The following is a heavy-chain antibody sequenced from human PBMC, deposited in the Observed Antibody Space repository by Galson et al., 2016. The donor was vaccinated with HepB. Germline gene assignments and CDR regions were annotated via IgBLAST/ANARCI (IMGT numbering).Heavy chain of an antibody. CDR2: LSAYNDKT. CDR1: GYTFTSYG. CDR3: ARVYAPDGPWPESYADY. Sequence: SVKVSCTASGYTFTSYGIYWLRQAPGKGLEWMAWLSAYNDKTNYAHSFQGRVTMTTDTFTRTAYMELRSLRSHDAAIYYRARVYAPDGPWPESYADYWGQGTLVSVSS. J-gene: IGHJ4*02. V-gene: IGHV1-18*01. D-gene: IGHD3-16*01.